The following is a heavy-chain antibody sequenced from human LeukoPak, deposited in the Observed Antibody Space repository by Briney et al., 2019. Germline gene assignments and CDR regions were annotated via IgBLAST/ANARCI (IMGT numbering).Heavy chain of an antibody. V-gene: IGHV1-69*04. D-gene: IGHD3-10*01. J-gene: IGHJ6*02. Sequence: GSSVKVSCKASGGTFSSYAISWVRQAPGQGLEWMGRIIPILGIANYAQKFQGRVTITADKSTSTVYMELSSLRSEDTAVYYCARSLGRGESFYYYYGMDVWGQGTTVTVSS. CDR2: IIPILGIA. CDR3: ARSLGRGESFYYYYGMDV. CDR1: GGTFSSYA.